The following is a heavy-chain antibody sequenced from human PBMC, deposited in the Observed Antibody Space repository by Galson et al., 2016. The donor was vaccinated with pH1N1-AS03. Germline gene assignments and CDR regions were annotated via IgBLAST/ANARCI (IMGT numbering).Heavy chain of an antibody. CDR1: GFTFSSYG. J-gene: IGHJ4*02. D-gene: IGHD3-22*01. CDR2: IWYDGSNK. Sequence: SLRLSCAASGFTFSSYGMRWVRQTPGKGLEWVAVIWYDGSNKYYADSVKGRFTISRDNSKNTLYLQMSSLRAEDTAVYYCARGQGYNSGYFDTDYWGRGTLVTVSS. V-gene: IGHV3-33*01. CDR3: ARGQGYNSGYFDTDY.